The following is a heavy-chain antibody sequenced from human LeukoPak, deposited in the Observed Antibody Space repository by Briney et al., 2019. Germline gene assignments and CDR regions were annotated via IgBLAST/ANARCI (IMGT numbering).Heavy chain of an antibody. Sequence: GGSLRLSCAASGFTFSDYTIPWVRQAPGRGLEWVAVISYDGSNKYYADSVKGRFTISRDNSKNTLYLQMNSLRPEDTAVYYCARDRYTLGFWGQGTLVTVSS. CDR2: ISYDGSNK. D-gene: IGHD5-18*01. J-gene: IGHJ4*02. CDR1: GFTFSDYT. CDR3: ARDRYTLGF. V-gene: IGHV3-30-3*01.